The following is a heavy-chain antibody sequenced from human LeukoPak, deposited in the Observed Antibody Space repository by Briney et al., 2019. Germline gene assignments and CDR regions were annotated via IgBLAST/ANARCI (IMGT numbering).Heavy chain of an antibody. CDR3: AGTDIVVVPAATRWFDP. D-gene: IGHD2-2*01. V-gene: IGHV4-61*02. Sequence: PSETLSLTCTVSGGSISSGSYYWSWIRQPAGKGLEWIGRIYTSGSTNYNPSLKSRVTISVDTSKNQFSLKLSSVTAADTAVYYCAGTDIVVVPAATRWFDPWGQGTLVTVSS. J-gene: IGHJ5*02. CDR2: IYTSGST. CDR1: GGSISSGSYY.